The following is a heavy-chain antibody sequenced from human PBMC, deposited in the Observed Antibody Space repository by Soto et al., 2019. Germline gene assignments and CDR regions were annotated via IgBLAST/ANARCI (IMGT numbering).Heavy chain of an antibody. D-gene: IGHD2-15*01. Sequence: EVQLLESGGGLVQPGGSLRLSCAASGFTFSSYAMSWVRQAPGKGLEWVSAISGSGGSTYYADSVKGRFTISRDNSKNTLYLQVNSLRAEDTAVYYCATDVMGYCSGGSCYGFAFDIWAKGQWSPSLQ. CDR3: ATDVMGYCSGGSCYGFAFDI. CDR2: ISGSGGST. V-gene: IGHV3-23*01. CDR1: GFTFSSYA. J-gene: IGHJ3*02.